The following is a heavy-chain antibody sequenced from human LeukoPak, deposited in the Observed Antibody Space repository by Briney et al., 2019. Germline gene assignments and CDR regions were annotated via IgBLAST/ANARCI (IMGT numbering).Heavy chain of an antibody. CDR1: GGTLSSYA. V-gene: IGHV1-69*13. CDR2: IIPIFGTA. D-gene: IGHD3-10*01. J-gene: IGHJ4*02. CDR3: ARLGYYGSGSYSYYFDY. Sequence: GASVKVSCKASGGTLSSYAISWVRQAPGQGLEWMGGIIPIFGTANYAQKFQGRVTITADESTSTAYMELSSLRSEDTAVYYCARLGYYGSGSYSYYFDYWGQGTLVTVSS.